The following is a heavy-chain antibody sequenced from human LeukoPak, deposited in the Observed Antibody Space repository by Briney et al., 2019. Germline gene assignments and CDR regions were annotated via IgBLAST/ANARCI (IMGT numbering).Heavy chain of an antibody. D-gene: IGHD6-13*01. CDR2: ISYDGGNK. Sequence: PGRSLRLSCAASGFTFSSYAMHWVRQAPGKGLEWVAVISYDGGNKYYADSVKGRFTISRDNSKNTLYLQMNSLRAEDTAVYYCARDRSGTEHFDYWGQGTLVTVSS. CDR1: GFTFSSYA. CDR3: ARDRSGTEHFDY. J-gene: IGHJ4*02. V-gene: IGHV3-30*04.